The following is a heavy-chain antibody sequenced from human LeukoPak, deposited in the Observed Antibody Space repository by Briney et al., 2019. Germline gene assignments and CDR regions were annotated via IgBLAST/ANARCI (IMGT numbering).Heavy chain of an antibody. CDR3: ASDETTVTISGFY. D-gene: IGHD4-11*01. J-gene: IGHJ4*02. Sequence: SETLSLTCAVYGGSFSGYYWSWIRQPPGKGLEWIGEINHSGSTNYNPSLKSRVTISVDTSKNQFSLKLSSVTAADTAGYYCASDETTVTISGFYWGQGTLVTVSS. CDR1: GGSFSGYY. V-gene: IGHV4-34*01. CDR2: INHSGST.